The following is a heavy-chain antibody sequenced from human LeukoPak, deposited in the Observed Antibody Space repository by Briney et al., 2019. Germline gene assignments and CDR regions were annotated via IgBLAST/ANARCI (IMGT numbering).Heavy chain of an antibody. CDR2: ISWNSGSI. V-gene: IGHV3-9*01. Sequence: GGSLRLSCAASGFTFDDYAMHWVRQAPGKGLEWVSGISWNSGSIGYADSVKGRFTISRDNAKNSLYLQMNSLRAEDTAVYYCARDKEGEGRLQNRGAFDIWGQGTMVTVSS. D-gene: IGHD5-24*01. CDR3: ARDKEGEGRLQNRGAFDI. J-gene: IGHJ3*02. CDR1: GFTFDDYA.